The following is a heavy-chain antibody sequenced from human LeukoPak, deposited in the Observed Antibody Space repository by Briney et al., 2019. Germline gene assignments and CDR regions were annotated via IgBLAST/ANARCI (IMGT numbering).Heavy chain of an antibody. J-gene: IGHJ4*02. V-gene: IGHV3-30*02. CDR1: GLTFSSSG. Sequence: GGSLRLSCTASGLTFSSSGMHWVRQAPGKGLDWVSLINHDGTNTFYADSVKGRFTISRDNSQNTLYLQMNSRRGEDTAVYYCTNFDYWGQGTLVTVSS. CDR2: INHDGTNT. CDR3: TNFDY.